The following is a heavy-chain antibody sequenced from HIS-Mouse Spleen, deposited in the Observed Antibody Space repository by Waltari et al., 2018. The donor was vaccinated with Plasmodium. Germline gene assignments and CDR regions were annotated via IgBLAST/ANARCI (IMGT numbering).Heavy chain of an antibody. V-gene: IGHV3-30*18. Sequence: QVQLVESGGGVVQPGRSLTLPFAASGFPFSSYGMHWGRQAPGKGLEWVAVIAYDGSNKYYADSVKGRFTISRDNSKNTLYLQMNSLRAEDTAVYYCAKAQGVINFDYWGQGTLVTVSS. CDR3: AKAQGVINFDY. CDR1: GFPFSSYG. CDR2: IAYDGSNK. J-gene: IGHJ4*02. D-gene: IGHD3-16*01.